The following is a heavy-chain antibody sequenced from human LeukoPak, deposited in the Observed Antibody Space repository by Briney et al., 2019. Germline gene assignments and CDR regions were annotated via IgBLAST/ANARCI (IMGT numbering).Heavy chain of an antibody. CDR1: GFTFSNAW. D-gene: IGHD3-10*01. CDR3: TTDHRNLWFGEVDAESSGFDY. J-gene: IGHJ4*02. CDR2: IKSKTDGGTT. V-gene: IGHV3-15*01. Sequence: GGSLRLSCAASGFTFSNAWMSWVRQAPGKGLEWVGRIKSKTDGGTTDYAAPVKGRFTISRDDSKNTLYLQMNSLKTEDTAVYYCTTDHRNLWFGEVDAESSGFDYWGQGTLVTVSS.